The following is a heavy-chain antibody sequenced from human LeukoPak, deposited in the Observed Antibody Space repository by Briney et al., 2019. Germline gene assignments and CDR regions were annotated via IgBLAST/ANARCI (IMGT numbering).Heavy chain of an antibody. J-gene: IGHJ4*02. CDR1: GGSISSSSYY. D-gene: IGHD6-13*01. CDR3: ARAGAIYSSSWYYFDY. Sequence: SETLSLTCTVSGGSISSSSYYWGWIRQPPGKGLEWIGSIYYSGSTYYNPSLKSRVTISVDTSKNQFSLKLSSVTAADTAVYYCARAGAIYSSSWYYFDYWGQGTLVTVSS. CDR2: IYYSGST. V-gene: IGHV4-39*07.